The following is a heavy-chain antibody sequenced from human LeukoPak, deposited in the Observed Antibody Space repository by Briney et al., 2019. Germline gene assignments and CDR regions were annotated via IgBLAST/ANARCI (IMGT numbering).Heavy chain of an antibody. J-gene: IGHJ4*02. CDR1: GFTFSTHA. CDR2: ISGSGDST. Sequence: GGSLRLSCAASGFTFSTHAVSWVRQTPGKGLEWVSSISGSGDSTYYADSVKGRFAVSRDNSRNTVFLQMNSLRAEDSAVYLCAKHGGSYVLGKRPFAYWGQGSLVTVSS. V-gene: IGHV3-23*01. D-gene: IGHD1-26*01. CDR3: AKHGGSYVLGKRPFAY.